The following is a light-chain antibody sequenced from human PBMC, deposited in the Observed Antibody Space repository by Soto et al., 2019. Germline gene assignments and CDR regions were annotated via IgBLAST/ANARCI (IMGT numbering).Light chain of an antibody. J-gene: IGLJ2*01. CDR3: SSYGGSDNLI. CDR2: EVR. Sequence: QSALTQPPSASGSPGQSVTISCTGSSNDLGGYNYVSWYQHHPGKAPKLMIYEVRERPSGVPDRFSGSKSGNTASLTVSGLQAEDEADYYCSSYGGSDNLIFGGGTKVTVL. CDR1: SNDLGGYNY. V-gene: IGLV2-8*01.